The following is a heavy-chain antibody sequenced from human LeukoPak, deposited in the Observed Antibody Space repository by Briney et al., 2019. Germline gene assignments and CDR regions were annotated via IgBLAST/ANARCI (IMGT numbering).Heavy chain of an antibody. J-gene: IGHJ4*02. CDR2: INHSGST. Sequence: PSETLSLTCAVYGGSFSGYYWSWIRQPPGKGLEWIGEINHSGSTNYNPSLKSRVTISVDTSKNQFSLKLSSVTAADTAVYYCARGEWYIDYWGQGTLVTVSS. CDR1: GGSFSGYY. V-gene: IGHV4-34*01. D-gene: IGHD2-8*01. CDR3: ARGEWYIDY.